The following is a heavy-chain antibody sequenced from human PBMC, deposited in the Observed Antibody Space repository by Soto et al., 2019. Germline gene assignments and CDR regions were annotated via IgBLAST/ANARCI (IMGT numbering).Heavy chain of an antibody. CDR3: ARGLSVTLFDN. CDR1: GGSISTGGYY. J-gene: IGHJ4*02. CDR2: IYYSGST. D-gene: IGHD4-17*01. Sequence: QVQLQESGPGLVKTSQTLSLTCTVSGGSISTGGYYWTWIRQHPGKGLEWIGYIYYSGSTYYNPSLKSRVTISVDTSKNQFSLKLSSVTAADTAVYYCARGLSVTLFDNWGPGTLVTVSS. V-gene: IGHV4-31*03.